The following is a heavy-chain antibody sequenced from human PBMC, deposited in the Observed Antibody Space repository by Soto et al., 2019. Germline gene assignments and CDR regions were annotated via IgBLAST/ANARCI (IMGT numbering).Heavy chain of an antibody. J-gene: IGHJ5*02. D-gene: IGHD2-15*01. V-gene: IGHV4-39*01. CDR2: IYYSGST. CDR1: GGSISSSSYY. Sequence: SETLSLTCTVSGGSISSSSYYWGWIRQPPGKGLEWIGSIYYSGSTYYNPSLKSRVTISVDTSKNQFSLKLSSVTAADTAVYYCARHADPLGYCSGGSCYDWFDPWGQGTLVTVSS. CDR3: ARHADPLGYCSGGSCYDWFDP.